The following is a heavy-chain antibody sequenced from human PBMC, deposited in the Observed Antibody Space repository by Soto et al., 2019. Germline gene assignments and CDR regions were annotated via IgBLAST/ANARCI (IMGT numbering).Heavy chain of an antibody. D-gene: IGHD3-9*01. Sequence: SETLSLTCTGSVGPISSSPYYWGWIRQPPGKGLEWIGSIYYSGSTYYNPSLKSRVTISVDTSKNQFSLKLSSVTAADTAVYYCARHYDIFTGYYESDYWGQGTLVTVS. CDR2: IYYSGST. CDR1: VGPISSSPYY. CDR3: ARHYDIFTGYYESDY. V-gene: IGHV4-39*01. J-gene: IGHJ4*02.